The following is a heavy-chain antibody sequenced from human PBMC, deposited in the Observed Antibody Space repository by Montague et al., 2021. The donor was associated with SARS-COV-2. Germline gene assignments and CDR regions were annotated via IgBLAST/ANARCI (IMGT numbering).Heavy chain of an antibody. CDR2: IYYSGST. J-gene: IGHJ4*02. Sequence: SETLSLTCTVSGGSISSSSYYWGWIRQPPGKGLEWIGSIYYSGSTYYNPSLKSRVTISVDTSKNQFSLKLSSVTAADTAVYYCAKLLWFRGRFDYWGQGTLVTVSS. CDR1: GGSISSSSYY. D-gene: IGHD3-10*01. CDR3: AKLLWFRGRFDY. V-gene: IGHV4-39*07.